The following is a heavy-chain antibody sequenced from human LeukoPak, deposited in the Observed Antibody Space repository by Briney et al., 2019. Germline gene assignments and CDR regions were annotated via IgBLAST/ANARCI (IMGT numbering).Heavy chain of an antibody. CDR2: ISSSGSTI. CDR1: GFTFSSYG. J-gene: IGHJ5*02. V-gene: IGHV3-48*04. Sequence: GGSLRLSCAASGFTFSSYGMHWVRQAPGKGLEWVSYISSSGSTIYYADSVKGRFTISRDNAKNSLYLQMNSLRAEDTAVYYCARDLTTVTTSWGQGTLVTVSS. CDR3: ARDLTTVTTS. D-gene: IGHD4-17*01.